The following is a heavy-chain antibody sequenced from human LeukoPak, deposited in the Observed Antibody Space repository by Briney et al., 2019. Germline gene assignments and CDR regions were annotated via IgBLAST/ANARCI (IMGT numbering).Heavy chain of an antibody. J-gene: IGHJ6*03. CDR2: IWYDGSNK. Sequence: QTGGSLRLSCAASGFTFSSYGMHWVRQAPGKGLEWVAVIWYDGSNKYYADSVKGRFTISRDNSKNTLYLQMNSLRAEDTAVYYCARDGIVVVPAAPHLYYYYYYMDVWGKGTTVTVSS. CDR3: ARDGIVVVPAAPHLYYYYYYMDV. D-gene: IGHD2-2*01. CDR1: GFTFSSYG. V-gene: IGHV3-30*19.